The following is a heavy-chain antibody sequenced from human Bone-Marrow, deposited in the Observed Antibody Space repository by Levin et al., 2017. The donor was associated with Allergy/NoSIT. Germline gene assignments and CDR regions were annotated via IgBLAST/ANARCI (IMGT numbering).Heavy chain of an antibody. D-gene: IGHD1-26*01. Sequence: GGSLRLSCAASGFTFRDYYMTWIRQAPGKGLEWVSYISGTSNTILYADSVRGRFTISRDNAKNSLYLQMDTLGAEDTAIYYCAREYIGKYVGWAFDVWGQGTTVTVTS. CDR3: AREYIGKYVGWAFDV. CDR1: GFTFRDYY. J-gene: IGHJ3*01. CDR2: ISGTSNTI. V-gene: IGHV3-11*01.